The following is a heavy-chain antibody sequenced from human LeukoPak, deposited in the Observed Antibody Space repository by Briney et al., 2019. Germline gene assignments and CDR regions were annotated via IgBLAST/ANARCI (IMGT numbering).Heavy chain of an antibody. CDR2: IINDGSRT. J-gene: IGHJ4*02. Sequence: PGGSLRLSCAASGFTFNVYNMNWVRQAPGKGLVWVSHIINDGSRTSYADSVKGRFTISRDNAKNTVYLQMNSLRAEDTAVYYCARSDGGFDYWGQGTLVTVSA. V-gene: IGHV3-74*01. D-gene: IGHD5-24*01. CDR3: ARSDGGFDY. CDR1: GFTFNVYN.